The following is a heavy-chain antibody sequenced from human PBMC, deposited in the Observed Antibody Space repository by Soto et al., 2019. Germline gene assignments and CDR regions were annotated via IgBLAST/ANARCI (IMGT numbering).Heavy chain of an antibody. CDR2: IYYTGST. Sequence: QVQLQESGPGLVKSSETLSLTCTVSGGSISRYYWTWIRQSPGKGLEWIGNIYYTGSTNYSPSLKSRVTISLDTSKNQFSLKLRSVTAADTAIYYCARANYFDIWGQGTMVTVSS. CDR1: GGSISRYY. J-gene: IGHJ3*02. CDR3: ARANYFDI. D-gene: IGHD2-8*01. V-gene: IGHV4-59*01.